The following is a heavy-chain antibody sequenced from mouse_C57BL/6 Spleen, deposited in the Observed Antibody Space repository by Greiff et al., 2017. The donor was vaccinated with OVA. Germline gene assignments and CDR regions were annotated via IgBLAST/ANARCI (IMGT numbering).Heavy chain of an antibody. D-gene: IGHD2-1*01. Sequence: QVQLKQPGAELVMPGASVKLSCKASGYTFTSYWMHWVKQRPGQGLEWIGEIDPSASYTNYNQKFKGKSTLTVDKSSSTAYMQLSSLTSEDSAVYYCARRKDYGNYDYAMDYWGQGTSVTVSS. J-gene: IGHJ4*01. CDR2: IDPSASYT. CDR3: ARRKDYGNYDYAMDY. CDR1: GYTFTSYW. V-gene: IGHV1-69*01.